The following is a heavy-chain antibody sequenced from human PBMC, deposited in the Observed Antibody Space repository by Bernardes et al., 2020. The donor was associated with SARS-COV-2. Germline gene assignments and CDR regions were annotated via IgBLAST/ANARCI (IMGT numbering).Heavy chain of an antibody. J-gene: IGHJ4*02. CDR3: TKVIGPAGVDY. CDR1: GFTFSVVW. V-gene: IGHV3-15*01. Sequence: GGSLRLSCEASGFTFSVVWMDWVRQAPGKGLEWVARIRSKADGGSTDYAAPVKGRFTISRDDSKNTLYLQMSSLKTEDTAMYYCTKVIGPAGVDYWGQGTLVTVSS. CDR2: IRSKADGGST.